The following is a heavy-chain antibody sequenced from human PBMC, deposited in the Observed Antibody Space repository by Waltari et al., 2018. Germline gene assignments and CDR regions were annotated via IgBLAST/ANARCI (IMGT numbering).Heavy chain of an antibody. CDR1: GGSFSGYY. D-gene: IGHD2-15*01. CDR2: TNQSGST. CDR3: AGPPEGYCSGGSCYYDAFDI. V-gene: IGHV4-34*01. Sequence: QVQLQQWGAGLLKPSETLSLTCAVYGGSFSGYYWSWLRQPPGKGPEWIGETNQSGSTNYNPSLKSRVTISVDTSKNQFSLKLSSVTAADTAVYYCAGPPEGYCSGGSCYYDAFDIWGQGTMVTVSS. J-gene: IGHJ3*02.